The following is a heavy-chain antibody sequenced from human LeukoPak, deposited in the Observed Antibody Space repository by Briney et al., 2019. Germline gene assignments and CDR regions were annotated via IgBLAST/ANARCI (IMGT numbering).Heavy chain of an antibody. V-gene: IGHV1-69*01. CDR2: IIPIFGTA. Sequence: SVKVSCKASGGTFSSYAISWVRQAPGQGLEWMGGIIPIFGTANYAQKFQGRVTITADESTSTAYMELSSLRSEDTAVYYCARAAAYSSLSYNWFDPWGQGTLVTVSS. CDR3: ARAAAYSSLSYNWFDP. CDR1: GGTFSSYA. D-gene: IGHD6-6*01. J-gene: IGHJ5*02.